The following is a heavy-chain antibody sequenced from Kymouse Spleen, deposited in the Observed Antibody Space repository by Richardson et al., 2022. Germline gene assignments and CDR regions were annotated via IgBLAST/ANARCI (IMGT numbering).Heavy chain of an antibody. V-gene: IGHV4-39*01. CDR1: GGSISSSSYY. Sequence: QLQLQESGPGLVKPSETLSLTCTVSGGSISSSSYYWGWIRQPPGKGLEWIGSIYYSGSTYYNPSLKSRVTISVDTSKNQFSLKLSSVTAADTAVYYCARGTTVTTPFDYWGQGTLVTVSS. CDR3: ARGTTVTTPFDY. CDR2: IYYSGST. D-gene: IGHD4-17*01. J-gene: IGHJ4*02.